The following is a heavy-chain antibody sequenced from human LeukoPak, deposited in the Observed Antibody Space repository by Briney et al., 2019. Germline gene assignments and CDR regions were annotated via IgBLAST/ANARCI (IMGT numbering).Heavy chain of an antibody. Sequence: GASVKVSCKASGHIFSDYAMHWVRQAPGQSLEWMGWINSGNGDTIYSQKFQDRLTISRNTSATTVYMELSSLRSEDTAVYYCASLWFGELAPFDPWGQGTLATVSS. CDR2: INSGNGDT. J-gene: IGHJ5*02. CDR1: GHIFSDYA. CDR3: ASLWFGELAPFDP. D-gene: IGHD3-10*01. V-gene: IGHV1-3*01.